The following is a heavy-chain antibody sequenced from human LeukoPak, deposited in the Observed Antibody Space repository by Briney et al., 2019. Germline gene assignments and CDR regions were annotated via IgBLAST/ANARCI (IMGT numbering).Heavy chain of an antibody. CDR3: WRADIVVVPAADFDY. V-gene: IGHV1-2*02. Sequence: ASVKVSCKASGYTFTGYYMHWVRQAPGQGLEWMGWINPNSGGTNYAQKFQGRVTMTRDTSTSTAYMELSRLRTAETAVYYCWRADIVVVPAADFDYWGQGTLVTVSS. J-gene: IGHJ4*02. CDR2: INPNSGGT. D-gene: IGHD2-2*01. CDR1: GYTFTGYY.